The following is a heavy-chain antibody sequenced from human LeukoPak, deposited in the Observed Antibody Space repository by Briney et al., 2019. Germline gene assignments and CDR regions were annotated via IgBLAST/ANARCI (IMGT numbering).Heavy chain of an antibody. CDR3: ARARDYYDSSGRRDAFDI. CDR1: GCSISSGAYY. Sequence: SETLSLTGTVSGCSISSGAYYWSWIRQHPGKGLEWIGYIYHSGSTYYNPPLKSRLTISVEMSKNQLSLKLSSVTAADTAVYYCARARDYYDSSGRRDAFDIWGQGTMVTVSS. J-gene: IGHJ3*02. D-gene: IGHD3-22*01. V-gene: IGHV4-31*03. CDR2: IYHSGST.